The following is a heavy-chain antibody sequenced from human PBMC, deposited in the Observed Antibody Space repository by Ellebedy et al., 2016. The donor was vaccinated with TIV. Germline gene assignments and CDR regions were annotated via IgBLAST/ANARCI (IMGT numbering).Heavy chain of an antibody. D-gene: IGHD1-14*01. V-gene: IGHV4-59*12. J-gene: IGHJ4*02. CDR1: GASISSYY. Sequence: MPSETLSLTCTVSGASISSYYWSWIRQPPGKGLEWIGYIYYNENTNYNPSLKSRVTISVDTSKNQFSLNLNSVTAADTAVYYCAKARDRSLDQWGQGTLVTVSS. CDR3: AKARDRSLDQ. CDR2: IYYNENT.